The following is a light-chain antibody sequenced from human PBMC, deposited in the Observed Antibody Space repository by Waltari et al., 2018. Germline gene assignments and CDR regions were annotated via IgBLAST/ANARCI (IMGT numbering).Light chain of an antibody. Sequence: DIVMTQSPDSLAVSLGERATINCKSSQSVLYSSNNKNYLAWYQQKPGQPPKLLIYWASTRESGVPDRFSGSGSGTDCTLTLSSLQAEDVAVYYCQHYYSTPPAFGGGTKVEIK. J-gene: IGKJ4*01. CDR3: QHYYSTPPA. CDR2: WAS. CDR1: QSVLYSSNNKNY. V-gene: IGKV4-1*01.